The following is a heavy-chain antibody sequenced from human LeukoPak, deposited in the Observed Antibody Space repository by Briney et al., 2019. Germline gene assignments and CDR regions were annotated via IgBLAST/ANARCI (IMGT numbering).Heavy chain of an antibody. CDR2: IYYSGST. CDR3: ARTLLGIDYGSGSYDFDY. J-gene: IGHJ4*02. Sequence: PSETLSLTCTVSGGSISSYYWSWIRQPPGKGLEWIGYIYYSGSTNYNPSLKSRVTISVDTSKNQFSLKLSSVTAADTAVYYCARTLLGIDYGSGSYDFDYWGQGTLVTVSS. D-gene: IGHD3-10*01. CDR1: GGSISSYY. V-gene: IGHV4-59*08.